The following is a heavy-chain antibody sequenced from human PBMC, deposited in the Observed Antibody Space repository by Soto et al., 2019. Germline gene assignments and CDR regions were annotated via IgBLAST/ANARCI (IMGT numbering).Heavy chain of an antibody. V-gene: IGHV4-31*03. Sequence: QVQLQESGPGLVKPSQTLSLTCTVSGGSISSGGYYWSWIRQHPGKGLEWIGYIYYSGSTYYNPSLKMRVTRSVYTSKNQFSLKLSSVTAADTSVYYCAREPITMVRGVIRDYYGIDVWGQGTTVTVSS. CDR2: IYYSGST. D-gene: IGHD3-10*01. CDR3: AREPITMVRGVIRDYYGIDV. J-gene: IGHJ6*02. CDR1: GGSISSGGYY.